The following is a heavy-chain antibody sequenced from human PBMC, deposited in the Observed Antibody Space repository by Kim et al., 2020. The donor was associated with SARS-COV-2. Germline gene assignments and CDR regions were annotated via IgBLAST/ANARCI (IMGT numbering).Heavy chain of an antibody. V-gene: IGHV3-23*01. D-gene: IGHD1-26*01. J-gene: IGHJ4*02. CDR3: AKALRGATTYGVLGY. Sequence: ASVKGRFTISRDNSKYTLYLQMNSLRAEDTAVYYCAKALRGATTYGVLGYWGQGTLVTVSS.